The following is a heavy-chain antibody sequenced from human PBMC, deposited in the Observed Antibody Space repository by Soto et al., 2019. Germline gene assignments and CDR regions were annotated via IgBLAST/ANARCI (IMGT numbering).Heavy chain of an antibody. CDR1: GFTFSDHY. CDR2: TRNKANSYTT. D-gene: IGHD1-26*01. V-gene: IGHV3-72*01. CDR3: ARRRGRYLIWFDP. Sequence: EVQLVESGGGLVQPGGSLRLSCAASGFTFSDHYMDWVRQAPGKGLEWVGRTRNKANSYTTEYAASAKGRFTISRDDPNNSLYLQMNILKTEDTAVYYCARRRGRYLIWFDPWGQGTLVTVSS. J-gene: IGHJ5*02.